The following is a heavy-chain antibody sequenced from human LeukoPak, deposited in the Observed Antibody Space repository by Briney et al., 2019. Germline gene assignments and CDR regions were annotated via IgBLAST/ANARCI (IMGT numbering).Heavy chain of an antibody. CDR2: IYHSGST. V-gene: IGHV4-30-4*01. J-gene: IGHJ5*02. Sequence: PSQTLSLTCTVSGGSISSGDYYWSWVRQPPGEGLEWIGEIYHSGSTNYNPSLKSRVTISVDKSKNQFSLKLSSVTAADTAVYYCARDTQGSWYSQNWFDPWGQGTLVTVSS. D-gene: IGHD6-13*01. CDR1: GGSISSGDYY. CDR3: ARDTQGSWYSQNWFDP.